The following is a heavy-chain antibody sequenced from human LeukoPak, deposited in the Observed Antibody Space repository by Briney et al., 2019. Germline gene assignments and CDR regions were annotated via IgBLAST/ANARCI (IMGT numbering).Heavy chain of an antibody. D-gene: IGHD3-22*01. V-gene: IGHV1-18*01. J-gene: IGHJ4*02. CDR2: ISAYNGNT. CDR3: ARDSDTMIVANDY. CDR1: GYAFTSYG. Sequence: ASVKVSCKASGYAFTSYGISWVRQAPGQGLEWMGWISAYNGNTNYAQKLQGRVTMTTDTSTSTVYMELRSLRSDDTAVYYCARDSDTMIVANDYWGQGTLVTVSS.